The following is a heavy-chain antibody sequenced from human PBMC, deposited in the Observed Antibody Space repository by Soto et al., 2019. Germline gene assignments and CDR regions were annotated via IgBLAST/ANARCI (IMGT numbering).Heavy chain of an antibody. CDR3: AKDLRGFSSTGRIDY. CDR2: ISGSGGNT. Sequence: EVQLLESGGGLVQPGGSLRLSCAASGFTFSSYAMGRVRQAPGKALEFVSAISGSGGNTYYADSVKGRFTISRDNSKSTLSLQMSSLRAEDTALYYCAKDLRGFSSTGRIDYWGQGTLVTVSS. D-gene: IGHD6-13*01. CDR1: GFTFSSYA. V-gene: IGHV3-23*01. J-gene: IGHJ4*02.